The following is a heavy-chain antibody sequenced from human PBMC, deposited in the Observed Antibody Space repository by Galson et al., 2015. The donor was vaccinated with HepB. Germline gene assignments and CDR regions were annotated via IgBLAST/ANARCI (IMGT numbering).Heavy chain of an antibody. Sequence: SLRLSCAASGFTFSSYAMHWVRQAPGKGLEWVAVISCDGSNKYYADSVKGRFTISRDNSKNTLYLQMNSLRAEDTAVYYCARTDTSSDGLHVLLWFGELLPFDYWGQGTLVTVSS. CDR2: ISCDGSNK. CDR3: ARTDTSSDGLHVLLWFGELLPFDY. CDR1: GFTFSSYA. J-gene: IGHJ4*02. V-gene: IGHV3-30-3*01. D-gene: IGHD3-10*01.